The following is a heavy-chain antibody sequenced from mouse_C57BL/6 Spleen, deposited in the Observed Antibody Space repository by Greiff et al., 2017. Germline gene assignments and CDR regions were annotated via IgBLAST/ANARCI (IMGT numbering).Heavy chain of an antibody. CDR2: ISPGDGDT. CDR3: ARQLRPPGYFDY. J-gene: IGHJ2*01. D-gene: IGHD3-2*02. V-gene: IGHV1-82*01. CDR1: GYAFSSSW. Sequence: VQLQQSGPELVKPGASVKISCKASGYAFSSSWMNWVKQRPGKGLEWIGRISPGDGDTNYNGKFKGKATLTADKSSSTAYMQLSSLTSADSAVYFCARQLRPPGYFDYWGQGTTLTVSS.